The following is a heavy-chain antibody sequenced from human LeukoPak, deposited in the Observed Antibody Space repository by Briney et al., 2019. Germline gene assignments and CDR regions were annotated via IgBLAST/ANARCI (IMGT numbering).Heavy chain of an antibody. CDR3: ARAGYYDFWSGYYTDYYYYMDV. J-gene: IGHJ6*03. D-gene: IGHD3-3*01. V-gene: IGHV1-18*01. CDR2: ISAYNGNT. Sequence: ASVKVSCKASGYTFTSYGISWVRQALGQGLEWMGWISAYNGNTNYAQKLQGRVTMTTDTSTSAAYMELRSLRSDDTAVYYCARAGYYDFWSGYYTDYYYYMDVWGKGTTVTVSS. CDR1: GYTFTSYG.